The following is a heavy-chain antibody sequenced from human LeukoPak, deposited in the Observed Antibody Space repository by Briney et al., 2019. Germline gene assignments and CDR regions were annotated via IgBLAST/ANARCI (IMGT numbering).Heavy chain of an antibody. D-gene: IGHD4-17*01. J-gene: IGHJ4*02. CDR2: ISKSGTM. CDR3: VREGYGDHCVDH. V-gene: IGHV3-11*01. Sequence: GGSLRLSCAASGFTFSDYYMSWVRQAPGKGLEWVSYISKSGTMYYADSVKGRFTISRDNDKRSLYLQMNSLRDEDTAMYYCVREGYGDHCVDHWGQGTLVTVSS. CDR1: GFTFSDYY.